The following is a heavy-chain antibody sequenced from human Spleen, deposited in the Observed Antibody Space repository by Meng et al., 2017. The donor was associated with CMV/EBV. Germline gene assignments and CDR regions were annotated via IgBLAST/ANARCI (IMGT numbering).Heavy chain of an antibody. D-gene: IGHD6-6*01. CDR1: GYTFSSYY. Sequence: ASGYTFSSYYMHWVRQAPGQGLEWMGIINPSGGSTSYVQKFQDRVTMTRDTSTRTVYMELSSLRSEDTAVYYCARDWELSSSSGWGYWGQGTLVTVSS. J-gene: IGHJ4*02. CDR3: ARDWELSSSSGWGY. V-gene: IGHV1-46*01. CDR2: INPSGGST.